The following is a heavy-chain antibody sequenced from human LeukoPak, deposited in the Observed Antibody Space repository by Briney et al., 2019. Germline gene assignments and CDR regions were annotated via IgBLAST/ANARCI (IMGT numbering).Heavy chain of an antibody. Sequence: SETLSLTCAVYGGSFSGYYWSWIRRPPGKGLEWIGEINHSGSTNYNPSLKSRVTISVDTSKNQFSLKLSSVTAADTAVYYCARDYYGSGSYPNWGQGTLVTVSS. J-gene: IGHJ4*02. CDR1: GGSFSGYY. D-gene: IGHD3-10*01. V-gene: IGHV4-34*01. CDR3: ARDYYGSGSYPN. CDR2: INHSGST.